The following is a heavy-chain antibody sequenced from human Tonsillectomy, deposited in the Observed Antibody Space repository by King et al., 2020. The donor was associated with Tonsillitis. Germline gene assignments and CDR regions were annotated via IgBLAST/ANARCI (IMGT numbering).Heavy chain of an antibody. CDR2: IRQDGSDI. V-gene: IGHV3-7*03. D-gene: IGHD2-21*01. CDR1: GFTFRSYW. J-gene: IGHJ4*02. Sequence: VQLVESGGGLVQPGGSLRLSCVVSGFTFRSYWMTWVRQPPGKAPEWVASIRQDGSDIYYVDSVKGRFTISRDNAKNSLFLQMNSLRVEDTAVYYCARELRVSYWAQGTLVTVSS. CDR3: ARELRVSY.